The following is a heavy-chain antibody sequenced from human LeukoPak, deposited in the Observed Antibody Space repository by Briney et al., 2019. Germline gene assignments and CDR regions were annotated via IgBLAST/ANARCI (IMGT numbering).Heavy chain of an antibody. CDR1: GFTFSSYW. CDR2: INQDGSEK. D-gene: IGHD3-3*01. J-gene: IGHJ5*02. Sequence: PGGSLRLSCAASGFTFSSYWMSWVRQAPGKGLEWVANINQDGSEKYYVDSVKGRFTISRDNAKNSLYLQMNSLRAEDTAVYYCARDLFGVVNWFDHWGQGTLVTVSS. CDR3: ARDLFGVVNWFDH. V-gene: IGHV3-7*01.